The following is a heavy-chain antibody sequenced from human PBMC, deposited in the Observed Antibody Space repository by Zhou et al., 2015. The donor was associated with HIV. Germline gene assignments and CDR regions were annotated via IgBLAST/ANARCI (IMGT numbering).Heavy chain of an antibody. CDR3: ASVVVVTAINYYYGMDV. J-gene: IGHJ6*02. Sequence: QVQLVQSGAEVKKPGASVKVSCKASGYTFTGFSGYYMHWVRQAPGQGLEWMGWINPNSGGTNYAQKFQGRVTMTRDTSISTAYVELSRLTSDDTAMYYCASVVVVTAINYYYGMDVWGQGTTVTVSS. V-gene: IGHV1-2*02. CDR1: GYTFTGFSGYY. CDR2: INPNSGGT. D-gene: IGHD2-21*02.